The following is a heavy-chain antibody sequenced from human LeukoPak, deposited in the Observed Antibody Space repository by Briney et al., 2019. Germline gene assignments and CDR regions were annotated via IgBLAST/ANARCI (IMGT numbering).Heavy chain of an antibody. J-gene: IGHJ4*02. D-gene: IGHD3-3*01. Sequence: GGSLRLSCGASGFAFSSHGMHWVRQAPGKGLEWLTIIWYDGSEKYYADSVKGRFTVSRDNSKNTVYLQMNSLRAEDTAVYYCARDFWGAYRVDFFDYWGQGTLVTVSS. CDR3: ARDFWGAYRVDFFDY. CDR2: IWYDGSEK. V-gene: IGHV3-33*01. CDR1: GFAFSSHG.